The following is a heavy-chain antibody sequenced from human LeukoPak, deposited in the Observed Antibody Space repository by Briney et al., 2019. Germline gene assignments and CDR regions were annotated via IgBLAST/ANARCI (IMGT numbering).Heavy chain of an antibody. Sequence: PGGTLRLSCAASGFTFSNYGMSWVRQAPGKGLEWVDNIKQDGSEKNYVDSVKGRFTISRDNAKNSLDLQMNRLRAEDTAVYYCARGHIGMDVWGKGTTVTVSS. D-gene: IGHD5-12*01. CDR2: IKQDGSEK. V-gene: IGHV3-7*01. J-gene: IGHJ6*04. CDR1: GFTFSNYG. CDR3: ARGHIGMDV.